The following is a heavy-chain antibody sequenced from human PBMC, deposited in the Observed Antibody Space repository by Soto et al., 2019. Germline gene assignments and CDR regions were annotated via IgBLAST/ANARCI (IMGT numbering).Heavy chain of an antibody. J-gene: IGHJ5*02. CDR2: IKQDGSEK. Sequence: GGSLRLSCAASGFTFSSYWMSWVRQAPGKGLEWVANIKQDGSEKYYVDSVKGRFTISRDNAKNSLYLQMNSLRAEDTAVYYCARDKSGTIFGSGFWFDPWGQGTLVTVSS. CDR3: ARDKSGTIFGSGFWFDP. CDR1: GFTFSSYW. V-gene: IGHV3-7*01. D-gene: IGHD3-3*01.